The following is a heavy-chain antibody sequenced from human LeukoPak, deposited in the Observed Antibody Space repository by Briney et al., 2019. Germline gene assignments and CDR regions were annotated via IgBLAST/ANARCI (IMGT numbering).Heavy chain of an antibody. Sequence: KPSETLSLTCAVYGGSFSGYYWCWIRQPPGKGLEWIGQINHSGSTNYNPSLKSRVTISVDTSKNQFSLKLSSVTAADTAVYYCARALPAYYYDSSGYYKNNWFDPWGQGTLVTVSS. CDR3: ARALPAYYYDSSGYYKNNWFDP. V-gene: IGHV4-34*01. J-gene: IGHJ5*02. D-gene: IGHD3-22*01. CDR2: INHSGST. CDR1: GGSFSGYY.